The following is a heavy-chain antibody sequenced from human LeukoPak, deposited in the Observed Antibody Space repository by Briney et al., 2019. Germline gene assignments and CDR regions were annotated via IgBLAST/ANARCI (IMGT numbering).Heavy chain of an antibody. D-gene: IGHD2-2*01. J-gene: IGHJ3*02. CDR1: GGSFSGYY. CDR2: INHGGDT. Sequence: KPSETLSLTCDVSGGSFSGYYWTWIRQPPRKGLEWIGEINHGGDTNYNPSLKSRVTISVDMSKNQFSLKLTPVTAADTAVYYCARPDCSSPSCYGAFDIWGQGTMVIVSS. CDR3: ARPDCSSPSCYGAFDI. V-gene: IGHV4-34*01.